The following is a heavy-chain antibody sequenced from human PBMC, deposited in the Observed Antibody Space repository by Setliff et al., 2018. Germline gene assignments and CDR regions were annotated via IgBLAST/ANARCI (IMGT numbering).Heavy chain of an antibody. CDR2: ISDDGTND. J-gene: IGHJ5*02. V-gene: IGHV3-30*03. Sequence: GGSLRLSCEAAGFIFGSFGMHWVRQTPVKGLEWVATISDDGTNDFYADSVKGRFTVFRDSSKNTLYLQMSSPRPDDAALYYCARDLFRNSGGLYSWGQGTLVTVSS. CDR1: GFIFGSFG. D-gene: IGHD2-21*01. CDR3: ARDLFRNSGGLYS.